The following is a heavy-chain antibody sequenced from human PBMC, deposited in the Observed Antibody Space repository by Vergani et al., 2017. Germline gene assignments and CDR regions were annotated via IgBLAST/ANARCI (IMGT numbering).Heavy chain of an antibody. Sequence: EVQVLESGGDVVQPGGSLRLSCAASGFSFGDYAMTWVRQAPGKGLEWVAFIRNKAYGGTTEYAASVKGRFTISRDDSKRLAYLQLSGLKTEDTAVYFCSRGRGYSFGYSDYWGQGTLVTVSS. CDR1: GFSFGDYA. J-gene: IGHJ4*02. CDR3: SRGRGYSFGYSDY. D-gene: IGHD5-18*01. CDR2: IRNKAYGGTT. V-gene: IGHV3-49*04.